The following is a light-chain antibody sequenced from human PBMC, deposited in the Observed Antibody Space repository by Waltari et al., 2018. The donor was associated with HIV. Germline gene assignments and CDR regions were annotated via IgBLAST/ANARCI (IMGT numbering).Light chain of an antibody. CDR1: QSIFKW. Sequence: DIQMTQSPSTLSASVGDRITITCRAGQSIFKWLAWYQQKPGKAPKLLIYKASSLESGGPSRFSGSGSGTEFTLTISSLQPDDFATYYCQQYKSYFRTFGQGTKLEVK. CDR3: QQYKSYFRT. V-gene: IGKV1-5*03. J-gene: IGKJ2*01. CDR2: KAS.